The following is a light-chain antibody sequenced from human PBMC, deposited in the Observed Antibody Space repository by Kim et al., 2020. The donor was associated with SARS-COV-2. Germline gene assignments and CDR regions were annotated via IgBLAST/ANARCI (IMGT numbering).Light chain of an antibody. J-gene: IGKJ2*03. Sequence: RATLNCKSSQTVLYNSNNKNYVAWYQQKPGQAPKLVIYWASIRESGVSDRFSGSGSETDFTLTISSLQAEDVAVYYCQQYYSTPPSFGQGTKLEI. CDR1: QTVLYNSNNKNY. V-gene: IGKV4-1*01. CDR3: QQYYSTPPS. CDR2: WAS.